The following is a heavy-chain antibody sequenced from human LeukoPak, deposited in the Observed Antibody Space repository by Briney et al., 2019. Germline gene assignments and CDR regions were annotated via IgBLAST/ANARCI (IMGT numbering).Heavy chain of an antibody. Sequence: GGSLRLSCAASGFTFSNYWVHWVRQTPGKGLVWVANIETDGTTIHYADSVKGRFTISRDNAENTVYLQMNSLRAEDTGVYHCAREYNGGLDYWGQGTLVTVSS. J-gene: IGHJ4*02. D-gene: IGHD5-12*01. CDR2: IETDGTTI. CDR3: AREYNGGLDY. V-gene: IGHV3-74*01. CDR1: GFTFSNYW.